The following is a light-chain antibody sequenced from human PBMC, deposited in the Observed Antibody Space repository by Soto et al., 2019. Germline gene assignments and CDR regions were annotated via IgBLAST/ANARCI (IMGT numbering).Light chain of an antibody. CDR3: SSYAGRSMYV. Sequence: QSVLTHPPSASGSPGQSVTFSCTGTSSDVGTYDYVSWYQQYPGKAPKLLIYGVTRRPSGVPDRFSGSKSGNTAALTVSGLQAEDEDYYYCSSYAGRSMYVFGTGTKVTVL. J-gene: IGLJ1*01. V-gene: IGLV2-8*01. CDR2: GVT. CDR1: SSDVGTYDY.